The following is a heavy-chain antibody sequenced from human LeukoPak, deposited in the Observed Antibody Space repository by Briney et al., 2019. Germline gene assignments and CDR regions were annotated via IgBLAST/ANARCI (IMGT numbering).Heavy chain of an antibody. D-gene: IGHD6-19*01. V-gene: IGHV4-4*02. CDR1: GGSISSSNW. J-gene: IGHJ5*02. CDR3: ARDLQYSSGWLGVHNWFDP. Sequence: PSGTLSLTCAVSGGSISSSNWWSWVRQPPGKGLEWIGEIYHSGSTNYNPSLKSRVTMSVDTSKNQFSLKLSSVTAADTAVYYCARDLQYSSGWLGVHNWFDPWGQGTLVTVSS. CDR2: IYHSGST.